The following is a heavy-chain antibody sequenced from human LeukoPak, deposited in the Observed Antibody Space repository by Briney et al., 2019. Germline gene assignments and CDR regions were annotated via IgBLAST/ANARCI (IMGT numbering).Heavy chain of an antibody. CDR1: GGSIRSPGYY. J-gene: IGHJ6*03. V-gene: IGHV4-39*07. D-gene: IGHD3-16*01. Sequence: PSETLSLTCTVSGGSIRSPGYYWGWTRQPPGKGLEWIGSMYYSGSSFYNPSLKSRVAISVDTSKNQFSLKLSSVTAADTAVYYCARGPRGGYYYYYYMDVWGKGTTVTVSS. CDR3: ARGPRGGYYYYYYMDV. CDR2: MYYSGSS.